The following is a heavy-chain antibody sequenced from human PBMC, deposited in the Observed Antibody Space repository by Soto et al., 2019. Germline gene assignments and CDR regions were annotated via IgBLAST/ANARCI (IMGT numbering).Heavy chain of an antibody. CDR1: GYTFTSYG. D-gene: IGHD1-1*01. CDR2: ISAYDGNT. Sequence: QVQQVQSGAEVKKPGASAKVACKASGYTFTSYGISWVRQAPGQGLEWMGWISAYDGNTNYAQKFQGRVTMTTDTSTSTAYMELRSLRSDDTAVYYCAGHNAQGPNWFDPWGQGTLVTVSS. J-gene: IGHJ5*02. V-gene: IGHV1-18*01. CDR3: AGHNAQGPNWFDP.